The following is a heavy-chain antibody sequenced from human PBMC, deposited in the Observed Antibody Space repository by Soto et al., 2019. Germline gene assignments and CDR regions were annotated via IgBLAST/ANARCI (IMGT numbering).Heavy chain of an antibody. CDR3: ARDEDGGNSGLVH. J-gene: IGHJ4*02. Sequence: SVKVSCNASGYPFTGDYMHWVRQAPGQGLEWMGWINPNSGGTNYAQKFQGWVTMTRDTSISTAYMELSRLRSDDTAVYYCARDEDGGNSGLVHCGQRTLVTVSS. CDR1: GYPFTGDY. CDR2: INPNSGGT. D-gene: IGHD2-21*02. V-gene: IGHV1-2*04.